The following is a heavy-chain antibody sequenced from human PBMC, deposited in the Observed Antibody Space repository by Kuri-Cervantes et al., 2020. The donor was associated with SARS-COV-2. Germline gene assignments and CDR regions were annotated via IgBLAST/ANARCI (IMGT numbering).Heavy chain of an antibody. CDR3: ARGGDGYNLPSDLYFDY. Sequence: ASVKVSCKASGYTFTSYGISWVRQAPGQGLEWMGWMNPNSGNTGYAQKFQGRVTMTRNTSISTAYMELSSLRSEDTAVYYCARGGDGYNLPSDLYFDYWGQGTLVTVSS. D-gene: IGHD5-24*01. V-gene: IGHV1-8*02. J-gene: IGHJ4*02. CDR2: MNPNSGNT. CDR1: GYTFTSYG.